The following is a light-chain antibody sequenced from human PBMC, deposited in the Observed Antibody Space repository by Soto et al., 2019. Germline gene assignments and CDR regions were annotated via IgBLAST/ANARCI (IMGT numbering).Light chain of an antibody. CDR3: HHYNNWPHT. J-gene: IGKJ4*01. CDR2: GAS. CDR1: QSVASN. Sequence: DIVMTQSPATLSVSPGERATLSCRASQSVASNLAWYQQRPGQAPRLLIYGASTRATGVPVRFSGSGSGTEFTLTISSLQSEDFAVYYCHHYNNWPHTFGGGTKVDIK. V-gene: IGKV3-15*01.